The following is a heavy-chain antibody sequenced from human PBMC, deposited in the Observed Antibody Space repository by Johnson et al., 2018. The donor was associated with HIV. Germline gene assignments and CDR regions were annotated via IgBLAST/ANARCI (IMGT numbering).Heavy chain of an antibody. V-gene: IGHV3-30*18. CDR1: GFTFSSYG. CDR3: AKVGATVITPRGEAFDI. Sequence: QVQLVESGGGVVQPGRSLRLSCVASGFTFSSYGIHWVRQAPGKGLAWVAIISYDGSNKYYADSVKGRFTISSYNSKNTLYLQMNSLRAEDTAVYYCAKVGATVITPRGEAFDIWGQGTMVTVSS. D-gene: IGHD4-23*01. J-gene: IGHJ3*02. CDR2: ISYDGSNK.